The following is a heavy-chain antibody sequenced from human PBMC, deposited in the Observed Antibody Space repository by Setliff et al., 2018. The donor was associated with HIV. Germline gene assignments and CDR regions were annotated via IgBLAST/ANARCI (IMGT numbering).Heavy chain of an antibody. CDR2: TNNDGSIT. D-gene: IGHD3-3*01. CDR1: GFTLSDHW. CDR3: ARDQFDFWSGYQFFYGMDV. J-gene: IGHJ6*02. V-gene: IGHV3-74*01. Sequence: GGSLRLSCAASGFTLSDHWMHWVRQVPGKGLVWVSRTNNDGSITNYADSVKGRFTISRDNSKNTLYLQMNSLRAEDTAVYSCARDQFDFWSGYQFFYGMDVWGQGTTVTVSS.